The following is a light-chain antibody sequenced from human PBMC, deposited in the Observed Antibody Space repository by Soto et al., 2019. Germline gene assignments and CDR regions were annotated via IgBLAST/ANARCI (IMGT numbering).Light chain of an antibody. CDR1: HDISTF. V-gene: IGKV1-9*01. Sequence: DIQLTQSPSLLSASIGDRVTMTNRASHDISTFLAWYQQKPGKAPKLLIYEASTLQSGVPSRFSGSGSGTEFTLTISGLLPEDFAAYHCQQLYTLPFTFGQGTRLEIK. CDR3: QQLYTLPFT. J-gene: IGKJ5*01. CDR2: EAS.